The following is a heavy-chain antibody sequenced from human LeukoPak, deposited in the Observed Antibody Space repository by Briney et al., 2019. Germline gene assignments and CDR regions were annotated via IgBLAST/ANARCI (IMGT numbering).Heavy chain of an antibody. D-gene: IGHD3-3*01. J-gene: IGHJ5*02. V-gene: IGHV4-38-2*01. Sequence: SETLSLTCAVSGYSISSGYYWGWIRQPPGKGLEWIGSIYHSGSTYYNPSLKSRVTISVDTSKNQFSLKLSSVTAADTVVYYCARLFGPSGFGVVLWFDPWGQGTLVTVSS. CDR2: IYHSGST. CDR1: GYSISSGYY. CDR3: ARLFGPSGFGVVLWFDP.